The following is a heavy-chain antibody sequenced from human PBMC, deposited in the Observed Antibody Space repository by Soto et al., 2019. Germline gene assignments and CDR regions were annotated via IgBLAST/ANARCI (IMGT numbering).Heavy chain of an antibody. Sequence: SETLSLTYTVSGGSISSSSDYWGWIRQPPGKGLEWIGSIYYSGSTYYNPSLKSRATISVDTSKNQFSLKLSSVTAADTAVYYCARSMTTVVTLDYWGQGALVTVSS. J-gene: IGHJ4*02. D-gene: IGHD4-17*01. CDR2: IYYSGST. CDR3: ARSMTTVVTLDY. CDR1: GGSISSSSDY. V-gene: IGHV4-39*01.